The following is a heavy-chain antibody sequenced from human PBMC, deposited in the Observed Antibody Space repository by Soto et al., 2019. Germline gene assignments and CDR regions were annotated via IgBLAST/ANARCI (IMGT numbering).Heavy chain of an antibody. CDR3: ARTIGGASSLYFDY. CDR1: GFIVSSNY. Sequence: EVQLVESGGALVQPGGSLRLSCAASGFIVSSNYMNWVRQAPGKGLEWASVIYTGGLTSYADSVKGRFTISRDSSKNTLYLQMNSLRTEDTAVYYCARTIGGASSLYFDYWGQGTLVSVSS. CDR2: IYTGGLT. V-gene: IGHV3-66*01. J-gene: IGHJ4*02. D-gene: IGHD2-15*01.